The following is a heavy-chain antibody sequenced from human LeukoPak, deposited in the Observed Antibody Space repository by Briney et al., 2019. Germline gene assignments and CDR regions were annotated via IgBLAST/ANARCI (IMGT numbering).Heavy chain of an antibody. CDR3: AKDDTWIQLWYDY. CDR2: ISGSGANT. J-gene: IGHJ4*02. D-gene: IGHD5-18*01. CDR1: GFTFSTYV. Sequence: GGSLRLSCAASGFTFSTYVMTWVCQAPGKGLEWVSAISGSGANTYYADSVKGRFTISRDNSKNTLYLQMNSLRAEDAAVYYCAKDDTWIQLWYDYWGQGTQVTVSS. V-gene: IGHV3-23*01.